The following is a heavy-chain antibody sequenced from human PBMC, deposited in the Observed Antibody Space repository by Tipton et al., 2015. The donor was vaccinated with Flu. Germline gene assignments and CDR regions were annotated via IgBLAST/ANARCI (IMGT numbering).Heavy chain of an antibody. CDR3: ASYGSGRGYFQH. J-gene: IGHJ1*01. CDR1: GGSISSSDYY. Sequence: TLSLTCTVSGGSISSSDYYWGWIRQPPGKGQDWIGTIYYSGSTYYKPSLKSRVTISLDTSKNQFSLKLTSVTAADTAVYYCASYGSGRGYFQHWGQGTLVIVSS. V-gene: IGHV4-39*07. D-gene: IGHD3-10*01. CDR2: IYYSGST.